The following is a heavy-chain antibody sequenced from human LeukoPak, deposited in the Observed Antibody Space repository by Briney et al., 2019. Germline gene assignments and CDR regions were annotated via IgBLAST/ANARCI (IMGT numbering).Heavy chain of an antibody. CDR1: GFTFSSYS. CDR3: ARTTEGYAGGPGYSYYYYMDV. J-gene: IGHJ6*03. Sequence: GGSLRLSCVASGFTFSSYSMNWVRQAPGKGLEWISYISSFGGTIYYADSVKGRFTISRDNAKNSLCLQMNSLRAEDTAVYYCARTTEGYAGGPGYSYYYYMDVWGKGTTVTISS. CDR2: ISSFGGTI. D-gene: IGHD5-12*01. V-gene: IGHV3-48*01.